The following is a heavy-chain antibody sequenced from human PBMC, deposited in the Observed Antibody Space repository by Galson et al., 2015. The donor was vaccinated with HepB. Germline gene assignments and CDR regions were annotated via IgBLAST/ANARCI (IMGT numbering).Heavy chain of an antibody. V-gene: IGHV1-18*04. D-gene: IGHD3-9*01. Sequence: SVKVSCKASGYTFTSYGISWVRQAPGQGLEWMGWISAYNGNTNYAQKLQGRVTMTTDTSTSTAYMELRSLRSDDTAVYYCARGPFARQKRYFDWLTPPFDYWGPGTLVTVSS. CDR3: ARGPFARQKRYFDWLTPPFDY. CDR2: ISAYNGNT. CDR1: GYTFTSYG. J-gene: IGHJ4*02.